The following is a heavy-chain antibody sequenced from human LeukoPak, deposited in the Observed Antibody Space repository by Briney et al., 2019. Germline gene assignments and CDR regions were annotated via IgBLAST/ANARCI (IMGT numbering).Heavy chain of an antibody. J-gene: IGHJ4*02. V-gene: IGHV3-48*02. CDR2: ISSSSSSI. CDR1: GFTFSTYS. Sequence: GGSLRLSCAASGFTFSTYSMNWVRQAPREGLEWVSYISSSSSSINYADSVEGRFTISRDNAKNSLYLQMNSLRDEDTAVYYCARGARADYWGQGTLVTVSS. CDR3: ARGARADY.